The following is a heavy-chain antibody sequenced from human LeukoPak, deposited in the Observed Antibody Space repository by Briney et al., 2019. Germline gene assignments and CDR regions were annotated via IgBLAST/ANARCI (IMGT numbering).Heavy chain of an antibody. Sequence: SETLSLTCTVSGGSISSYCWSWIRQPAGKGLEWIGRIYTSGSTNYNPSLKSRVTMSVDTSKNQFSLKLSSVTAADTAVYYCARSPTYYYDSSGYYYYFDYWGQGTLVTVSS. J-gene: IGHJ4*02. V-gene: IGHV4-4*07. CDR3: ARSPTYYYDSSGYYYYFDY. D-gene: IGHD3-22*01. CDR1: GGSISSYC. CDR2: IYTSGST.